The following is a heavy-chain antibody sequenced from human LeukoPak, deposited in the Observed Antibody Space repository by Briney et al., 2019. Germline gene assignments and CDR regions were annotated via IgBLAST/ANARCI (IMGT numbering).Heavy chain of an antibody. J-gene: IGHJ4*02. V-gene: IGHV4-59*08. CDR3: ARGAGAGYNLQPFDY. D-gene: IGHD5-24*01. Sequence: SETLSLTCTVSGGSISSYYWSWIRQPPGKGLEWIGYIYYSGSTKYNPSLKSRVSISVDTSKNQFSLKLSSVTAADTAVYYCARGAGAGYNLQPFDYWGQGTLVTVSP. CDR2: IYYSGST. CDR1: GGSISSYY.